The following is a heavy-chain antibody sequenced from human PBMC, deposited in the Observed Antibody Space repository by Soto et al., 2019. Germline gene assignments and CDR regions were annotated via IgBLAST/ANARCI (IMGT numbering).Heavy chain of an antibody. D-gene: IGHD6-19*01. CDR3: ARRTVNIRTFYSGLKTHCFDY. Sequence: QLQLHESGPGLVKPSETLSLTCAVSGDSMSSSDDYWCWLRQPPGKGLEWIGSIFYSGRTYYNPSPQSRVAISVDTAKNQFSLKLKSVTAADTAIYYCARRTVNIRTFYSGLKTHCFDYWGQGAPVTVSS. J-gene: IGHJ4*02. CDR1: GDSMSSSDDY. V-gene: IGHV4-39*01. CDR2: IFYSGRT.